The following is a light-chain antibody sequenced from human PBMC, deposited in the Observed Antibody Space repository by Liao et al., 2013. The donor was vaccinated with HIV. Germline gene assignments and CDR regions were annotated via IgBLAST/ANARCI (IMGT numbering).Light chain of an antibody. CDR2: KDS. J-gene: IGLJ3*02. Sequence: SYVLTQPPSVSVAPGKTARITCGGNNIGSKSVHWYQQKPGQAPVLLIYKDSERPSGIPERFSGSSSGTTVTLTISGVQAEDEADYYCQSADSSGTCPVFGGGTKLTVL. CDR3: QSADSSGTCPV. CDR1: NIGSKS. V-gene: IGLV3-25*03.